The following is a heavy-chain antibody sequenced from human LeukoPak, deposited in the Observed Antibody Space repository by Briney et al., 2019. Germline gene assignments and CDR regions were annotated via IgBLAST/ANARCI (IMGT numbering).Heavy chain of an antibody. J-gene: IGHJ4*02. CDR3: AKGYSSGWVWYYFDY. CDR1: GFTFSSYG. V-gene: IGHV3-30*18. D-gene: IGHD6-19*01. CDR2: ISFDGTKK. Sequence: GGSLRLSCAASGFTFSSYGMPWVRQAPGKGLEWVAVISFDGTKKYYADSVKGRFTISRDNSKNMLYLQMNSLRAEDTAVYYCAKGYSSGWVWYYFDYWGQGTLGTVSS.